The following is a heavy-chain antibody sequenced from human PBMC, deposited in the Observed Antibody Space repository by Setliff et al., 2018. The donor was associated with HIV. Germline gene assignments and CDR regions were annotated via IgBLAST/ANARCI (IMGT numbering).Heavy chain of an antibody. V-gene: IGHV4-34*01. J-gene: IGHJ4*02. CDR2: VSHTGST. CDR3: ARVQVGGYNFYFDY. CDR1: GGSLSGYY. D-gene: IGHD5-12*01. Sequence: PSETLSLTCAVYGGSLSGYYWRWIRQPPGKGLEWIGDVSHTGSTNYNPSLKGRITISVDTSKNQFSLKLSSVTAADTAVYYCARVQVGGYNFYFDYWGQGTLVTVSS.